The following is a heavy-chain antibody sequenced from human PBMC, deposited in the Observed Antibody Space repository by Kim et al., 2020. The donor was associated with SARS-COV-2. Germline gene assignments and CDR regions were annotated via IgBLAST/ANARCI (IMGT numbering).Heavy chain of an antibody. CDR2: MNPNSGNT. D-gene: IGHD3-10*01. CDR3: ARGGWVGQFLVNWFDP. Sequence: ASVKVSCKASGYTFTSYDINWVRQATGQGLEWMGWMNPNSGNTGYAQKFQGRVTMTRNTSISTAYMELSSLRSEDTAVYYCARGGWVGQFLVNWFDPWGQGTLGTVSS. J-gene: IGHJ5*02. CDR1: GYTFTSYD. V-gene: IGHV1-8*01.